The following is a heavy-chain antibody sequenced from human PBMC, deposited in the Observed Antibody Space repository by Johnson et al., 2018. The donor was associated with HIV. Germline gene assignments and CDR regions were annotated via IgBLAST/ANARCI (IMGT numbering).Heavy chain of an antibody. J-gene: IGHJ3*02. CDR2: ISYDGSNK. CDR1: GFTFSSFG. Sequence: QVQLVESGGGVVQPGRSPRLSCAVSGFTFSSFGMHWVRQAPGKGLEWMAVISYDGSNKYYADSVKGRFSISRDNAKSSVYLQMNSLRAEDTAVYYCATISVIPSRVNDAFDIWGQGTMVTVS. V-gene: IGHV3-30*03. D-gene: IGHD3-16*02. CDR3: ATISVIPSRVNDAFDI.